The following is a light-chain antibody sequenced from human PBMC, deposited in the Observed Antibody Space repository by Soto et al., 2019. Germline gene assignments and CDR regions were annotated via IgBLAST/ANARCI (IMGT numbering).Light chain of an antibody. J-gene: IGLJ1*01. V-gene: IGLV1-40*01. CDR2: GNS. CDR3: QSYDSSLSGPYV. CDR1: SSNIGAGYD. Sequence: QSVLTQPPSVSGAPGQRVTISCTGSSSNIGAGYDVHWYQQLPGTAPKLLIYGNSNRPSGVPDRFSGSKSGTSASLAITGLQAEDEADYYCQSYDSSLSGPYVFGPGTKRTVL.